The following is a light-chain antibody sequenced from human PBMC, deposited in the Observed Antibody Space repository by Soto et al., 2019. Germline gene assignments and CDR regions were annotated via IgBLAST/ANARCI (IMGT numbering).Light chain of an antibody. V-gene: IGKV3-15*01. CDR2: SAF. J-gene: IGKJ4*01. Sequence: EIVRRQSPGTMSVSAGEKATQSFRASQSVSSNLAWYQQKPGQAPRLLIYSAFTRATGIPARFSGSGSGTEFTLTISSLQSEDFAVYYCQQRSDWLTFGGRTKVDIK. CDR1: QSVSSN. CDR3: QQRSDWLT.